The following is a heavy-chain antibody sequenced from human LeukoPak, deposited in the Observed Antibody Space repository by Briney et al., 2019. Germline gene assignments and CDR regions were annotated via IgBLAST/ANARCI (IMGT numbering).Heavy chain of an antibody. CDR1: GFTFSSYG. Sequence: GGSLRLSCAASGFTFSSYGMHWVRQAPGKGQEWVAVISYDGSNKYYADSVKGRFTISRDNSKNTLYLQMNSLRAEDTAVYCCAKSARSYSSGWYVSLDWFDPWGQGTLVTVSS. CDR3: AKSARSYSSGWYVSLDWFDP. V-gene: IGHV3-30*18. CDR2: ISYDGSNK. J-gene: IGHJ5*02. D-gene: IGHD6-19*01.